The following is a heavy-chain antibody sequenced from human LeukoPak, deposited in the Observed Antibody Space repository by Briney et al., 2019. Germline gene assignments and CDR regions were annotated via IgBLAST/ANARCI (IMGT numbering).Heavy chain of an antibody. D-gene: IGHD6-19*01. CDR3: AKAISSAFYYYGMDV. J-gene: IGHJ6*02. Sequence: PGGSLRLSCAASGFTFNNYAMNWVRQAPGKGLEWVSSISGSGDTTYYADSVKGRFTISRDNFKNTLYLQMNHLRAADTAIYYCAKAISSAFYYYGMDVWGQGTTVSVSS. CDR2: ISGSGDTT. CDR1: GFTFNNYA. V-gene: IGHV3-23*01.